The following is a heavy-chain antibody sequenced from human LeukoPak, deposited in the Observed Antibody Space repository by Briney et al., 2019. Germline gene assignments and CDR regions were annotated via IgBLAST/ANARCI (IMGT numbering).Heavy chain of an antibody. CDR1: GFTFSSYS. J-gene: IGHJ6*02. CDR3: ARAPSGYDPTSYYCGMDV. D-gene: IGHD5-12*01. CDR2: ISSSSSTI. Sequence: GGSLRLSCAASGFTFSSYSMNWVRQAPGKGLEWVSYISSSSSTIYYADSVKGRFTISRDNAKNSLYLQMNSLRAEDTAVYYCARAPSGYDPTSYYCGMDVWGQGTTVTVSS. V-gene: IGHV3-48*04.